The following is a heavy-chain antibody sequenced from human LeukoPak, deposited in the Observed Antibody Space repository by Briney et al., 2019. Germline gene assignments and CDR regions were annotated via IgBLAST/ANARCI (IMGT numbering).Heavy chain of an antibody. V-gene: IGHV4-59*01. CDR1: GGSISSYY. D-gene: IGHD3-10*01. CDR3: ARGVRITVVRGVSSFFDY. J-gene: IGHJ4*02. CDR2: IYYSGST. Sequence: SETLSLTCTVSGGSISSYYWSWIRQPPGKGLEWIGYIYYSGSTNYNPSLKSRVTISVDTSKNQFSLKLSSVTAADTAVYYCARGVRITVVRGVSSFFDYWGQGTLVTVSS.